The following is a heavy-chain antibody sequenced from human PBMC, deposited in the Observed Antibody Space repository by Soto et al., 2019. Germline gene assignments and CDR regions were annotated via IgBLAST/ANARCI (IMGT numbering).Heavy chain of an antibody. CDR2: ISPGSRYP. J-gene: IGHJ5*02. CDR1: GFTFGDSY. V-gene: IGHV3-11*06. CDR3: VRGGGGGLFDP. D-gene: IGHD2-15*01. Sequence: VGSLRLSCAVSGFTFGDSYMSWIRQAPGKGLEWLSYISPGSRYPAYADSVKGRFTISRDNAKRSLYLQMMSLTAEDTAIYYCVRGGGGGLFDPWGQGTMVTVSS.